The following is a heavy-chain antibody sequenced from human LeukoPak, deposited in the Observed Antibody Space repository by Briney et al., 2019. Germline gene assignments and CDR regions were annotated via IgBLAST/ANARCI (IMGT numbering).Heavy chain of an antibody. CDR2: ISGTGSRT. CDR3: ARSTVTAAGALDY. CDR1: GFSFSDHY. V-gene: IGHV3-11*01. J-gene: IGHJ4*02. D-gene: IGHD6-25*01. Sequence: GGSLRLSCVASGFSFSDHYMTWIRQAPGKGLEWVSYISGTGSRTYYGDAGKGRFTISRDNAKRLVDLQMNSLRADDTAIYYCARSTVTAAGALDYWGQGILVTVSS.